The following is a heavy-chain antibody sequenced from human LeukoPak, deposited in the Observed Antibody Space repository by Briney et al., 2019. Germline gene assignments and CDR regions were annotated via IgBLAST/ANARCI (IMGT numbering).Heavy chain of an antibody. CDR1: GFTFSSYS. J-gene: IGHJ4*02. CDR2: ISSSSSYI. V-gene: IGHV3-21*01. CDR3: ARDTPMVRGVTLDY. D-gene: IGHD3-10*01. Sequence: KSGGSLRLSCAASGFTFSSYSMNWVRQAPGKGLEWVSSISSSSSYIYYADSVKGRFTISRDNAKNSLYLQMNSLRAEDTAVYYCARDTPMVRGVTLDYWGQGTLVTVSS.